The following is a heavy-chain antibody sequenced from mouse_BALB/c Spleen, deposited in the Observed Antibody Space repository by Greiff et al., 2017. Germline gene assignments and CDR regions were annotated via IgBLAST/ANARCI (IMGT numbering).Heavy chain of an antibody. D-gene: IGHD1-1*01. J-gene: IGHJ1*01. Sequence: LQESGAELVRPGVSVKISCKGSGYTFTDYAMHWVKQSHAKSLEWIGVISTYYGDASYNQKFKGKATLTVDKSSSTAYMELARLTSEDSAIYYCARGCYGSRYFDVWGAGTTVTVSS. V-gene: IGHV1S137*01. CDR2: ISTYYGDA. CDR1: GYTFTDYA. CDR3: ARGCYGSRYFDV.